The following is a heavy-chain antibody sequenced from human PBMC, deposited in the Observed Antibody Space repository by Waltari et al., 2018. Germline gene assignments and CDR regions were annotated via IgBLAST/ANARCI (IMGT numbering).Heavy chain of an antibody. CDR2: IYSSGST. CDR3: ARGGGVATTEGYYFDY. J-gene: IGHJ4*02. D-gene: IGHD5-12*01. Sequence: QVQLQESGPGLVKPSETLSLTCTVSGGSISSYYWSWIRQRPGKGLEWIGYIYSSGSTSSNPSLKSRVPIPVDTSKNQFSLKLSSVAAADTAVYYCARGGGVATTEGYYFDYWGQGTLVTVSS. CDR1: GGSISSYY. V-gene: IGHV4-59*01.